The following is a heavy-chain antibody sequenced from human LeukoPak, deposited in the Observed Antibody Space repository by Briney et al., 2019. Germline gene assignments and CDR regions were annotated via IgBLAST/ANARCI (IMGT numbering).Heavy chain of an antibody. J-gene: IGHJ3*02. CDR3: ARGADDYGDAFDI. CDR1: GFTFSSYS. CDR2: ISSSSSYI. D-gene: IGHD4-17*01. Sequence: GGSLRLSCAASGFTFSSYSMNWVRQAPGKGLEWASSISSSSSYIYYADSVKGRFTISRDNAKNSLYLQMNSLRAEDTAVYYCARGADDYGDAFDIWGQGTMVTVSS. V-gene: IGHV3-21*01.